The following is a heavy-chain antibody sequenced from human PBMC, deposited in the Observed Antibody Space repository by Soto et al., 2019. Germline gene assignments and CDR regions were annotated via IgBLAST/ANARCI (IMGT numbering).Heavy chain of an antibody. CDR3: AKPRRTVPLPYYYYMDV. Sequence: GGSLRLSCAASGFTFSSYAMSWVRQAPGKGLEWVSAISGSGGSTYYADSVKGRFTISRDNSKNTLYLQMNSLRAEDTAVYYCAKPRRTVPLPYYYYMDVWGKGTTVTVSS. J-gene: IGHJ6*03. V-gene: IGHV3-23*01. CDR2: ISGSGGST. D-gene: IGHD2-2*01. CDR1: GFTFSSYA.